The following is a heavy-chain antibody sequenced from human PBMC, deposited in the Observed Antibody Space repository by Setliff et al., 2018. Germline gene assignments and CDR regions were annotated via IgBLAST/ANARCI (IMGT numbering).Heavy chain of an antibody. CDR2: INHSGST. Sequence: SETLSLTCAVYGGSFSGYYWSWIRQPPGMGLEWIGEINHSGSTNYNPSLKSRVTISVDTSKNQFSLKLSSVTAADTAVYYCARGRSNFWGYYFDYWGQGTLVTVSS. J-gene: IGHJ4*02. CDR1: GGSFSGYY. D-gene: IGHD3-3*01. V-gene: IGHV4-34*01. CDR3: ARGRSNFWGYYFDY.